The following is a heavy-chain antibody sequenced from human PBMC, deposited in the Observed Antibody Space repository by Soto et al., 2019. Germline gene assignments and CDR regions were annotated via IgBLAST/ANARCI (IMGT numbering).Heavy chain of an antibody. V-gene: IGHV3-23*01. CDR2: LGGGGGST. D-gene: IGHD3-16*01. CDR3: AKEGEGGGNYETHFDY. Sequence: EVQLLASGGGLVQPGGSLRLSCAASGFTFSSFAMSWVRQAPGERLEWVSALGGGGGSTNYADSVRGRFTISRDNSKDTLYLQMNSLRAEDTAIYYCAKEGEGGGNYETHFDYWGQGTLVTVSS. CDR1: GFTFSSFA. J-gene: IGHJ4*02.